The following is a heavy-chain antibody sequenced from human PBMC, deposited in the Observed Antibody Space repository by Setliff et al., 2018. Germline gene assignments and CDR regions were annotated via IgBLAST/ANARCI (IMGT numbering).Heavy chain of an antibody. CDR2: INPNSGGI. J-gene: IGHJ6*03. Sequence: GASVKVSCKASGYTFTGDYVHWVRQAPGQGLEWMGWINPNSGGINYAQKFQGRVTMTGDTISTAYMELSRLRSDDTAVYYCARAISGWYSAHYYYMDVWGKGTTVTVSS. V-gene: IGHV1-2*02. CDR3: ARAISGWYSAHYYYMDV. D-gene: IGHD6-19*01. CDR1: GYTFTGDY.